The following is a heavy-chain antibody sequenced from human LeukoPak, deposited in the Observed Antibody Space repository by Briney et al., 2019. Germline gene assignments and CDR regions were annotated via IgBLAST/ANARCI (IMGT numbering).Heavy chain of an antibody. J-gene: IGHJ5*02. Sequence: GGSLRLSCAASGFTFSSYAMHWVRQAPGKGLEYVSAISSNGGSTYYANSVKGRFTISRDNSKNTLYLQMGSLRAEDMAVYYCARAWQWELTPFDPWGQGTLVAVSS. CDR3: ARAWQWELTPFDP. V-gene: IGHV3-64*01. CDR1: GFTFSSYA. D-gene: IGHD1-26*01. CDR2: ISSNGGST.